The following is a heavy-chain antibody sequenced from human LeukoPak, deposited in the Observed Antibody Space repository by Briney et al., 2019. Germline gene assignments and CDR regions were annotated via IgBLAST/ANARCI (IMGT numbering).Heavy chain of an antibody. CDR1: GGSISSYY. J-gene: IGHJ4*02. D-gene: IGHD3-3*01. Sequence: SETLSLTCTVSGGSISSYYWSWIRRPPGKGLEWIGYIYYSGSTNYNPSLKSRVTISVDTSKNQFSLKLSSVTAADTAVYYCARAEGTIFGVVNPSYYFDYWGQGTLVTVSS. V-gene: IGHV4-59*01. CDR2: IYYSGST. CDR3: ARAEGTIFGVVNPSYYFDY.